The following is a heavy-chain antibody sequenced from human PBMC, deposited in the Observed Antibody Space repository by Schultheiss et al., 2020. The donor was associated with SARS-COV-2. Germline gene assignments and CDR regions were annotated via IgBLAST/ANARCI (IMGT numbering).Heavy chain of an antibody. CDR1: GGSISSYY. D-gene: IGHD5-12*01. CDR3: ARHNSGYDFARSFDY. V-gene: IGHV4-59*08. Sequence: SETLSLTCTVSGGSISSYYWSWIRQPPGKGLEWIGYIYYSGSTNYNPSLKSRVTISVDTSKNQFSLKLSSVTAADTAVYYCARHNSGYDFARSFDYWGQGTLVTVSS. CDR2: IYYSGST. J-gene: IGHJ4*02.